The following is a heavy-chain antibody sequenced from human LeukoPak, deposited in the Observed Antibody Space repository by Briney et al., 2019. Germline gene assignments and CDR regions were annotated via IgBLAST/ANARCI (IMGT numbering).Heavy chain of an antibody. CDR3: ANPYGSGSYYMSALDI. CDR2: ISGRNTGT. J-gene: IGHJ3*02. D-gene: IGHD3-10*01. CDR1: GFNFRIHD. Sequence: PGGSLRLSCAASGFNFRIHDMSWVRQAPVKGLEWVSTISGRNTGTYYADSVKGRFTISRDNSKNTLYLQMNSLRAEDTAVYYCANPYGSGSYYMSALDIWGLGTMVTVSS. V-gene: IGHV3-23*01.